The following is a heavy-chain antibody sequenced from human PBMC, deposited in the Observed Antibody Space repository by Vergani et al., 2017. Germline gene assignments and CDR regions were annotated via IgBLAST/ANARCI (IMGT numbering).Heavy chain of an antibody. J-gene: IGHJ4*02. CDR2: INTNTGNP. CDR3: ARVLNGYDSCGSLGN. V-gene: IGHV7-4-1*02. CDR1: GYTLSRYS. D-gene: IGHD3-22*01. Sequence: QVQLVQSGSELKKPGASVKVSCKASGYTLSRYSIYWVRQAPGQGLEWMGWINTNTGNPAYAQGFTGRFVFSLDTSVTAAYLQINSLKAEDSALYYCARVLNGYDSCGSLGNWGQGALVTVSS.